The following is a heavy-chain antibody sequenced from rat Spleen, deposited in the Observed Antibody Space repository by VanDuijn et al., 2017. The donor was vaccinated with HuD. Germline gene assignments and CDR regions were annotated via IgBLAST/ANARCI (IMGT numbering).Heavy chain of an antibody. D-gene: IGHD1-12*02. CDR1: GFTFNDYY. CDR3: ARLGDYYDGSYSYYFDY. J-gene: IGHJ2*01. V-gene: IGHV5-22*01. CDR2: ISYEGSST. Sequence: EVQLVESGGGLVQPGRSLKLSCAASGFTFNDYYMAWVRQAPKKGLEWVASISYEGSSTYYGDSVKGRFTISRDNAKSTLYLQMNSLRSEDTATYYCARLGDYYDGSYSYYFDYWGQGVMVTVSS.